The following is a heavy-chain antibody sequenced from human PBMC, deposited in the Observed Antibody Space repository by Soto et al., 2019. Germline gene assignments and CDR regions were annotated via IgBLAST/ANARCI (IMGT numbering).Heavy chain of an antibody. V-gene: IGHV3-30*18. Sequence: LRLSCAASGFTFSSYGMHWVRQAPGKGLEWVAVISYDGSNKYYADSVKGRFTISRDNSKNTLYLQMNSLRAEDTAVYYCAKGYYYDSSLFDYWGQGTLVTVSS. CDR1: GFTFSSYG. CDR2: ISYDGSNK. CDR3: AKGYYYDSSLFDY. J-gene: IGHJ4*02. D-gene: IGHD3-22*01.